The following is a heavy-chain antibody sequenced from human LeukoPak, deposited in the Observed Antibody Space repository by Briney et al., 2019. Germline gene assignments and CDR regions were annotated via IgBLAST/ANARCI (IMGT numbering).Heavy chain of an antibody. V-gene: IGHV3-23*01. CDR1: GFTFSSYA. Sequence: RTGGSLRLSCAASGFTFSSYAMSWVRQAPGKGLEWVSAISGSGGSTYYADSVKGRFTISRDNSKNTLYLQMNSLRAEDTAVYYCARPLRAYDYSNFPGFDPWGQGTLVTVSS. J-gene: IGHJ5*02. D-gene: IGHD4-11*01. CDR3: ARPLRAYDYSNFPGFDP. CDR2: ISGSGGST.